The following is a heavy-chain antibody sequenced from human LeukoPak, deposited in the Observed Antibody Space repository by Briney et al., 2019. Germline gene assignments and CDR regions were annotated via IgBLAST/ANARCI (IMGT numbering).Heavy chain of an antibody. CDR1: GYTLTELS. V-gene: IGHV1-24*01. J-gene: IGHJ6*02. CDR3: ASAPPRTMIVVVHDAYYYYGMDV. Sequence: ASVKVSCKVSGYTLTELSMRWVRQASGKGLEWMGGFDPEDGETIYAQKFQGRVTMTEDTSTDTAYMELSSLRSEDTAVYYCASAPPRTMIVVVHDAYYYYGMDVWGQGTTVTVSS. CDR2: FDPEDGET. D-gene: IGHD3-22*01.